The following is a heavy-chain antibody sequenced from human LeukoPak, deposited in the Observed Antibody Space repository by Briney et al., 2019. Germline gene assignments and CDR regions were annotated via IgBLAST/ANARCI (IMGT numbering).Heavy chain of an antibody. CDR2: ISSSSSYI. CDR1: GFTFSSYS. D-gene: IGHD3-3*01. Sequence: GGSLRLSCAASGFTFSSYSMNWVRQAPGKGLEWVSSISSSSSYIYYADSVKGRFTISRDNAKNSLYLQMNSLRAEDTAVYYCAKVTPKTYYDFWSVDYWGQGTLVTVSS. V-gene: IGHV3-21*04. CDR3: AKVTPKTYYDFWSVDY. J-gene: IGHJ4*02.